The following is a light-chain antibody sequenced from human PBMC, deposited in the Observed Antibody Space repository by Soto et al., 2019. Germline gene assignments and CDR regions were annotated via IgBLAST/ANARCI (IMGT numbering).Light chain of an antibody. J-gene: IGKJ1*01. CDR3: KKYDKWHRT. CDR2: DAS. Sequence: IHMTHSPSTLSASVGDRCTITCRASQSISSWLAWYQQKPGKAPKLLIYDASSLESGVPSRFSGSGSGTELTLTISSMQPDDFVVYYCKKYDKWHRTFGQGTQVDIK. V-gene: IGKV1-5*01. CDR1: QSISSW.